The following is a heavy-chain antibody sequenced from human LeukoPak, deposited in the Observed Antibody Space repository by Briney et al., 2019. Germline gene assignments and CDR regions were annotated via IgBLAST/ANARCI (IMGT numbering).Heavy chain of an antibody. CDR2: IKSKTDGGTT. CDR1: GFTFSNAW. Sequence: GGSLRLSCAASGFTFSNAWMSWVRQAPGKGLEWVGRIKSKTDGGTTDYAAPVKGRFTISRDDSKNTLYLQMNSLKTEDTAVYYCTTPTYNWNYDAYTYWGQGTLVTVSS. V-gene: IGHV3-15*01. D-gene: IGHD1-7*01. J-gene: IGHJ4*02. CDR3: TTPTYNWNYDAYTY.